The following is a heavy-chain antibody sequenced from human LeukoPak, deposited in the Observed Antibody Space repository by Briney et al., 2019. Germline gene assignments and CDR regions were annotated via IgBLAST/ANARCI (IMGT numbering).Heavy chain of an antibody. CDR1: GFAFSSYA. CDR2: TSGSGGNP. Sequence: GGSLRLSCAASGFAFSSYAMSWVPQAPGKGLEWVSVTSGSGGNPYYADSVKGRFTISRDNSKNTVYLHMNSLRAEDTALYYCGKETGIILVRGAVDYWGQGTLVTVSS. D-gene: IGHD3-10*01. CDR3: GKETGIILVRGAVDY. V-gene: IGHV3-23*01. J-gene: IGHJ4*02.